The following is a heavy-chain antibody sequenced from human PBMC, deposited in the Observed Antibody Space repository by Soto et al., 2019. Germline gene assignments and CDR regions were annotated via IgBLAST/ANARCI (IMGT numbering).Heavy chain of an antibody. CDR2: IYYSGST. D-gene: IGHD6-19*01. CDR3: ARAKVGSSGWKYYYGMDV. CDR1: GGSISSYY. J-gene: IGHJ6*02. V-gene: IGHV4-59*01. Sequence: QVQLQESGPGLVKPSETLSLTCTVSGGSISSYYWSWIRQPPGKGLEWIGYIYYSGSTNYNPSLKSRVTISVDTSKNQFSLKLSSVTAADTAVYYCARAKVGSSGWKYYYGMDVWGQGTTVTVSS.